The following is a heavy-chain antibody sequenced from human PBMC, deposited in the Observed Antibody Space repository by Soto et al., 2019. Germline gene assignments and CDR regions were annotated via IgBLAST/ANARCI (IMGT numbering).Heavy chain of an antibody. CDR1: GFTFSTYT. J-gene: IGHJ6*02. D-gene: IGHD2-15*01. V-gene: IGHV3-21*01. CDR3: ARDQGIGESYYGMDV. Sequence: PGVSLRLSCEASGFTFSTYTMNWVRQAPGKGLEWVSFISPSSSYRYYADSVKGRFTISRDNAKNSLYLQMNSLRAEDTAVYYCARDQGIGESYYGMDVWGQGTTVTVSS. CDR2: ISPSSSYR.